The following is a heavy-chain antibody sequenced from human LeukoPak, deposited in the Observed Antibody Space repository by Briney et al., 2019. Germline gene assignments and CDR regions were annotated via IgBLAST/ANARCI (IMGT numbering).Heavy chain of an antibody. CDR2: IYYSGTT. J-gene: IGHJ4*02. Sequence: PSETLSLACTVSGGSISSYYWSWIRQPPGKGLEWIGYIYYSGTTDYNPSLKSRVTISVDTSNNQFSLKVSSVTAAHTAVYYCARSSGAYRSFDYWGQGTLVPVSS. D-gene: IGHD1-26*01. CDR3: ARSSGAYRSFDY. V-gene: IGHV4-59*01. CDR1: GGSISSYY.